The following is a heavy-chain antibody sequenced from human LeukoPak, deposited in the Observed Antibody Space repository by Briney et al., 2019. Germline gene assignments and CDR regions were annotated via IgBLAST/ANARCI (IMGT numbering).Heavy chain of an antibody. J-gene: IGHJ5*02. CDR2: IYYTGSI. CDR3: ARHAIYSGGYSYWFDP. CDR1: GGSISSYY. Sequence: SSETLSLTCTVSGGSISSYYWSWIRQPPGKRLEWIAFIYYTGSINYNPSLKSRASISLDTSKNLCSLRLSSVTAADTAVYYCARHAIYSGGYSYWFDPWGLGTLVTVSS. V-gene: IGHV4-59*08. D-gene: IGHD1-26*01.